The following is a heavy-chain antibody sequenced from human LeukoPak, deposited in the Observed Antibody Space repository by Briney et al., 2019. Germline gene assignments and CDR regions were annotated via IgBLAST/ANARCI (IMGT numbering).Heavy chain of an antibody. D-gene: IGHD3-10*01. CDR2: IYYSGST. J-gene: IGHJ5*02. Sequence: SETLSLTCTVSGGSISTYYWSWIRQPPGKGLEWIGYIYYSGSTSYNPSLQSRVAMSVDTSKNEFSLKMSSVTAADTAVYYCTRDSGTTGEVKFDPWGQGTLVAVSS. CDR1: GGSISTYY. CDR3: TRDSGTTGEVKFDP. V-gene: IGHV4-59*12.